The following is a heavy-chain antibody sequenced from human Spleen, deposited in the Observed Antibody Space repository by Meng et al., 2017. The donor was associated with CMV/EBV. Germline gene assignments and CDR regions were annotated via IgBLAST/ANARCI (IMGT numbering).Heavy chain of an antibody. CDR2: IIPFVDTP. CDR3: AIGLSGQVEGMVYFDH. D-gene: IGHD2-15*01. V-gene: IGHV1-69*06. Sequence: TLSSSDITWVRQAPGQGLKWMGGIIPFVDTPSYAQDLEGRLTITADKSTSTAYMELSTLTFEDAAVYYCAIGLSGQVEGMVYFDHWGQGTVVTVSS. J-gene: IGHJ4*02. CDR1: TLSSSD.